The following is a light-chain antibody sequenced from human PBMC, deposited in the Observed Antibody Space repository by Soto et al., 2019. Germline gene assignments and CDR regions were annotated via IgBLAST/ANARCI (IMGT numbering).Light chain of an antibody. CDR1: QSVNSGY. CDR2: ATS. Sequence: IVLTQSPGTLSLSPGERATLSCRASQSVNSGYLAWYQQKPGQAPRLLIYATSIRTTDFTNRFSGSGSGTDFTLTISGVEPADAAVYYCYCQQFDRSRIYSFGQGTKLEIK. V-gene: IGKV3-20*01. CDR3: QQFDRSRIYS. J-gene: IGKJ2*01.